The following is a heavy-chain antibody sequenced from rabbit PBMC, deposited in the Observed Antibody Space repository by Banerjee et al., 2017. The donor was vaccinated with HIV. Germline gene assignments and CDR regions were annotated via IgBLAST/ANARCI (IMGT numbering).Heavy chain of an antibody. CDR3: ARNFDL. CDR1: GFDFSSSYW. CDR2: INTSSGNT. V-gene: IGHV1S45*01. J-gene: IGHJ4*01. Sequence: QEQLVESGGGLVQPEGSLTLTCKASGFDFSSSYWICWVRQAPGKGLEWIGGINTSSGNTVYASWAKGRFTISRTSSTTVTLQMTSLTAADTATYFCARNFDLWGPGTLVTVS.